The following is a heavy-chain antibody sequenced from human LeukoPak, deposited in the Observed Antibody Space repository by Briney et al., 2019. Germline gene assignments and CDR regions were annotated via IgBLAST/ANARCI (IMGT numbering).Heavy chain of an antibody. CDR2: IYPADSDT. J-gene: IGHJ3*02. D-gene: IGHD1-26*01. V-gene: IGHV5-51*01. CDR3: ARLSGGSSLRNDAFDI. CDR1: GYSFNTNW. Sequence: GESLKISCKSSGYSFNTNWIGWVRQMPGKGLEWVGIIYPADSDTRYSPSFQGQVIISVDKSISTVYLQWSSVKASDTAIYYCARLSGGSSLRNDAFDIWGQGTMVTVSS.